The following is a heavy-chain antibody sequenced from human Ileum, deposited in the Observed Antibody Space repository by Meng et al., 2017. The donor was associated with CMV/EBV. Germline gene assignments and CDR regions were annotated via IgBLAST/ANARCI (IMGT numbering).Heavy chain of an antibody. J-gene: IGHJ4*02. CDR1: DASFSDFY. D-gene: IGHD2-15*01. CDR3: ARGQDNHKGGVH. V-gene: IGHV4-34*01. Sequence: WGPGLLKPSETLSIHCDVYDASFSDFYWSWTRHLPGKGLEWIGEIHPSGSTHYNPSLESRVSISVHMSNNQFSLKVSSVTAADTAVYYCARGQDNHKGGVHWGQGTLVTVSS. CDR2: IHPSGST.